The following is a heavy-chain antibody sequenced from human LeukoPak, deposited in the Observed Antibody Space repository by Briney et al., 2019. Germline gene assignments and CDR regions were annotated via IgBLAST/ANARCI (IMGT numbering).Heavy chain of an antibody. D-gene: IGHD6-19*01. Sequence: GGSLRLSCAASGFTFSSYAMSWVRQAPGKGLEWVSAISGSGGSTYYADSVKGRFTISRDNSKNTLYLQMNSLRAEDMAVYYCAKVDEQWLVADYWGQGTLVTVSS. CDR1: GFTFSSYA. CDR3: AKVDEQWLVADY. CDR2: ISGSGGST. J-gene: IGHJ4*02. V-gene: IGHV3-23*01.